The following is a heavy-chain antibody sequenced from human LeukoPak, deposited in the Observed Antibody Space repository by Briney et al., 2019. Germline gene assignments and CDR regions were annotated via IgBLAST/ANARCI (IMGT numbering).Heavy chain of an antibody. CDR1: GYTFPSYG. CDR2: ISAYNGNT. CDR3: ARDSLYYYDSSGYNPNWFDP. V-gene: IGHV1-18*01. Sequence: ASVKVSCKASGYTFPSYGISWGRQAPGQGLEWMGWISAYNGNTNYAQKLQGRVTMTTDTSTSTAYMELRSLRSDDTAVYYCARDSLYYYDSSGYNPNWFDPWGQGTLVTVSS. D-gene: IGHD3-22*01. J-gene: IGHJ5*02.